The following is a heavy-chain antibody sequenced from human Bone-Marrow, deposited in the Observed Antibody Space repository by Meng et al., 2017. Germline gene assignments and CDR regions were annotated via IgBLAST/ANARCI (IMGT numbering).Heavy chain of an antibody. J-gene: IGHJ4*02. Sequence: QVQLVLSGAEMKTPGASRRVSCKSSGYPFTASYIHWVRRAPGQGLEWMGRINPKSGDTHYAQRFQGRVTMTGDTSISTAYMELSGLRSDDTAMYYCARDEDISAAGKLFGDYWGQGTLVTVSS. CDR2: INPKSGDT. CDR1: GYPFTASY. CDR3: ARDEDISAAGKLFGDY. V-gene: IGHV1-2*06. D-gene: IGHD6-13*01.